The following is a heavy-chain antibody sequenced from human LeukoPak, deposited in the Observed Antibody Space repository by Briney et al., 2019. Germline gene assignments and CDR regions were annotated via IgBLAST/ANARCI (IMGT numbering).Heavy chain of an antibody. J-gene: IGHJ5*02. CDR1: GYTFNTYG. CDR2: ISAYNGNT. V-gene: IGHV1-18*04. Sequence: ASVKVSCKASGYTFNTYGINWVGQAPGQGLEWMGWISAYNGNTNYAQNFQGGITLTTDTSTSTAYMELTSLRFDDTAVYYCARDGRQWVPLNWFDPWGQGTLVIVSS. D-gene: IGHD6-19*01. CDR3: ARDGRQWVPLNWFDP.